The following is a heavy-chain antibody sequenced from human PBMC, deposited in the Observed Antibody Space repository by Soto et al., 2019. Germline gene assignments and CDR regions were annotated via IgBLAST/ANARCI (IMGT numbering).Heavy chain of an antibody. V-gene: IGHV5-51*01. CDR2: IYPGDSDT. J-gene: IGHJ6*03. CDR1: GYSFTSYW. CDR3: ARSPEYQLPHSTSYMDV. D-gene: IGHD2-2*01. Sequence: GGSLRLSCKGSGYSFTSYWIGWVRQMPGKGLEWMGIIYPGDSDTRYSPSFQGQVTISADKSISTAYLQWSSLKASDTAMYYCARSPEYQLPHSTSYMDVWGKGTTVTVSS.